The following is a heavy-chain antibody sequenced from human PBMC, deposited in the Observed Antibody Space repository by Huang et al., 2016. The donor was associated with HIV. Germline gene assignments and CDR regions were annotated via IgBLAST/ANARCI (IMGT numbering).Heavy chain of an antibody. CDR1: GYTFTTYS. CDR2: INTKTGKP. CDR3: ARYRLTGTFLDS. D-gene: IGHD3-9*01. V-gene: IGHV7-4-1*02. J-gene: IGHJ4*02. Sequence: QVQLVQSGSELRKPGASVKVSCKDSGYTFTTYSLIWVRQAPGQGLEWSGWINTKTGKPTYAQGFTGRFVFSLDTTVNTAYLQISSLKTDDTAKYFCARYRLTGTFLDSWGQGTQVTVSS.